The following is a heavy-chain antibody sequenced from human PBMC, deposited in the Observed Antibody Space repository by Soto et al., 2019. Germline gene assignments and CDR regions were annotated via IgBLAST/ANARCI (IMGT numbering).Heavy chain of an antibody. CDR3: ARDFGYSYGLTS. CDR2: IIPIFGTA. J-gene: IGHJ5*02. V-gene: IGHV1-69*13. Sequence: ASVKVSCKASGGTFSSYAISWVRQAPGQGLEWMGGIIPIFGTANYAQKFQGRVTITADESTSTAYMELSSLRSEDTAVYYCARDFGYSYGLTSWGQGTLVTVSS. CDR1: GGTFSSYA. D-gene: IGHD5-18*01.